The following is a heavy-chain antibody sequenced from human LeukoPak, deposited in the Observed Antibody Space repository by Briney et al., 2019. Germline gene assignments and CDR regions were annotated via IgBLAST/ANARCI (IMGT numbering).Heavy chain of an antibody. J-gene: IGHJ5*02. D-gene: IGHD3-3*01. CDR1: GFTFSSYA. CDR2: ISGSGGST. Sequence: GSLRLSCAASGFTFSSYAMSWVRQAPGKGLEWVSAISGSGGSTYYADSVKGRFTISRDNSKNTLYLQMNSLSAEDTAVYYCAKDQTFWSGPNNWFDPWGQGTLVTVSS. CDR3: AKDQTFWSGPNNWFDP. V-gene: IGHV3-23*01.